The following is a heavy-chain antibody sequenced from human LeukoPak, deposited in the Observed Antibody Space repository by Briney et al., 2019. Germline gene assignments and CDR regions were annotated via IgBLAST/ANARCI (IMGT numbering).Heavy chain of an antibody. D-gene: IGHD3-10*01. CDR1: GDSVSRTDGG. CDR2: TYYRSKWYY. J-gene: IGHJ3*02. V-gene: IGHV6-1*01. CDR3: ARDNVDGSVAPDDAFDI. Sequence: SQTLSLTGAISGDSVSRTDGGWNWIRQSPSRGLEWLGRTYYRSKWYYDDALSVESRITINPDTSKNQFSLQLNSVTPEDTAVYYCARDNVDGSVAPDDAFDIWGQGTMVTVSS.